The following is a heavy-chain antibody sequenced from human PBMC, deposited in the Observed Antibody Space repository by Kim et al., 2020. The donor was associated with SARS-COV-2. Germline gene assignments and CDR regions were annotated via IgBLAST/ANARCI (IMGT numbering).Heavy chain of an antibody. Sequence: GGSLRLSCAASGFTFSSYSMNWVRQAPGKGLEWVSYISSSSSTIYYADSVKGRFTISRDNAKNSLYLQMNSLRDEDTAVYYCARVALYYYGAGSCYKDDHLYYYGMDVWGQGTRVTVSS. CDR1: GFTFSSYS. CDR3: ARVALYYYGAGSCYKDDHLYYYGMDV. D-gene: IGHD3-10*01. CDR2: ISSSSSTI. J-gene: IGHJ6*02. V-gene: IGHV3-48*02.